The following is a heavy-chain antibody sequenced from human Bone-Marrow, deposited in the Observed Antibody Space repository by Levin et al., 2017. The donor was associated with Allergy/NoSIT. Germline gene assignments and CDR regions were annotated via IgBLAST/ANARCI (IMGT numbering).Heavy chain of an antibody. V-gene: IGHV3-30*18. D-gene: IGHD1-26*01. CDR1: GFTFKSYG. J-gene: IGHJ4*02. CDR3: AKDVGAQDYFDH. CDR2: ISHDGSST. Sequence: SCAASGFTFKSYGMHWVRQAPGGGLEWVAVISHDGSSTDYPDSVKGRFIISRDNSKNTLYLQMNSLTSGDTATYYCAKDVGAQDYFDHWGQGTRVIVSA.